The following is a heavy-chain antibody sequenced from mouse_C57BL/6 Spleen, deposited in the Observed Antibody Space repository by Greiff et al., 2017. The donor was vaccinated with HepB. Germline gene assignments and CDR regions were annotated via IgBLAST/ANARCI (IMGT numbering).Heavy chain of an antibody. J-gene: IGHJ1*03. CDR3: VRRGDYDRYWYFDV. Sequence: DVKLVESGGGLVQPKGSLKLSCAASGFSFNTYAMNWVRQAPGKGLEWVARIRSKSNNYATYYADSVKDRFTISRDDSESMLYLQMNNLKTEDTAMYYCVRRGDYDRYWYFDVWGTGTTVTVSS. CDR2: IRSKSNNYAT. D-gene: IGHD2-4*01. V-gene: IGHV10-1*01. CDR1: GFSFNTYA.